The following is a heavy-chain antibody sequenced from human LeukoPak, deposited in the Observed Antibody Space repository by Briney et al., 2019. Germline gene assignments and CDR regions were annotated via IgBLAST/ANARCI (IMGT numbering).Heavy chain of an antibody. CDR1: GYTFTSYG. Sequence: ASVKVSCKASGYTFTSYGISWVRQAPGQGLEWMGWISAYNGNTNYAQKFQGRVTITADESTSTAYMELSSLRSEDTAVYYCARAAVLWFGELWRPNWFDPWGQGTLVTVSS. CDR3: ARAAVLWFGELWRPNWFDP. D-gene: IGHD3-10*01. V-gene: IGHV1-18*01. CDR2: ISAYNGNT. J-gene: IGHJ5*02.